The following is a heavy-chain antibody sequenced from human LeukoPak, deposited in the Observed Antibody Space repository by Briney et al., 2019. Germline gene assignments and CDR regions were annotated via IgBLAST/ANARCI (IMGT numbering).Heavy chain of an antibody. CDR3: ARGSTIRYYYDSSGYYRGAADY. CDR1: GYTFTGYY. J-gene: IGHJ4*02. D-gene: IGHD3-22*01. Sequence: GASVKVSCKASGYTFTGYYMHWVRQAPGQGLEWMGWISGYNGNTNYAQKFQGRVTMTTDTSTSTAYMELRSLRSDDTAVYYCARGSTIRYYYDSSGYYRGAADYWGQGTLVTVSS. CDR2: ISGYNGNT. V-gene: IGHV1-18*04.